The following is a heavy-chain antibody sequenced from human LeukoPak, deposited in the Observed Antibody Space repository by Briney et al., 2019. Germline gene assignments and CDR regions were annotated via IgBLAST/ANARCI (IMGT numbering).Heavy chain of an antibody. CDR1: GFTFDDYA. Sequence: GGSLRLSCAASGFTFDDYAMHWVRQAPGKGLERVSGISWNSGSIGYADSVKGRFTISRDNAKNSLYLQMNSLRAEDTALYHCAKGSSGDDFDYWGQGTLVTVSS. CDR3: AKGSSGDDFDY. V-gene: IGHV3-9*01. CDR2: ISWNSGSI. J-gene: IGHJ4*02. D-gene: IGHD7-27*01.